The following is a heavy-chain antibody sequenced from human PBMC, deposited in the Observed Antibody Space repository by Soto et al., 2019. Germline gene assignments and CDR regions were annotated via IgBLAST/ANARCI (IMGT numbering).Heavy chain of an antibody. CDR2: INHSGST. J-gene: IGHJ4*02. Sequence: QVQLQQWGAGLLKPSETLSLTCAVYGGSFSGYYWSWIRQPPGKGLEWIGEINHSGSTNYNPSLKSRVTISVDTSKNQFSLKLSSVTAADTAVYYCARSIAAAVGACDWGQGTLVTVSS. CDR1: GGSFSGYY. D-gene: IGHD6-13*01. CDR3: ARSIAAAVGACD. V-gene: IGHV4-34*01.